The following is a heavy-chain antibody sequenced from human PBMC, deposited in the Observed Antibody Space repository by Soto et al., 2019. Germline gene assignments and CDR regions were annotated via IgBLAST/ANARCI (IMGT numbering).Heavy chain of an antibody. CDR2: INHSGST. V-gene: IGHV4-34*01. Sequence: XXTLSLPCAVYGGSFSGYYWRWILQPPGKGLEWIGEINHSGSTNYNPSLMSRVTISVDTSKNQFSLKLSSVTAADTAVYYCARWGSGWYYFDYWGQGTLVTVSS. J-gene: IGHJ4*02. CDR3: ARWGSGWYYFDY. CDR1: GGSFSGYY. D-gene: IGHD6-19*01.